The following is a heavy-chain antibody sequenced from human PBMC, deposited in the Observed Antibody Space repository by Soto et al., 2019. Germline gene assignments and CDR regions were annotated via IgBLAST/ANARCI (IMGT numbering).Heavy chain of an antibody. J-gene: IGHJ4*02. V-gene: IGHV3-74*01. D-gene: IGHD6-13*01. CDR1: GFTFSSDW. CDR2: INTDGSGT. CDR3: ASYRAADGNPLPDY. Sequence: PGGSLRLSCAASGFTFSSDWMHWVRQAPGKGLVWVSRINTDGSGTTYADSVKGRFIISRDNAKNTVYLQMNSLRAEDPAVYYCASYRAADGNPLPDYWSQGTLVTVSS.